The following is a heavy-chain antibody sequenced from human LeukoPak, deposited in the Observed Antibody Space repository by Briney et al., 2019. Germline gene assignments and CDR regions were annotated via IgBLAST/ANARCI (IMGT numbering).Heavy chain of an antibody. Sequence: ASVKVSCKASGYTFTGYYMHWVRQAPGQGLEWMGWINANSGGTNYAQKFQGRVTMTRDTSVSTAYMELSSLRADDTAVYYCARDLSSSSDLDYWGQGILVTVSS. J-gene: IGHJ4*02. V-gene: IGHV1-2*02. D-gene: IGHD6-6*01. CDR2: INANSGGT. CDR3: ARDLSSSSDLDY. CDR1: GYTFTGYY.